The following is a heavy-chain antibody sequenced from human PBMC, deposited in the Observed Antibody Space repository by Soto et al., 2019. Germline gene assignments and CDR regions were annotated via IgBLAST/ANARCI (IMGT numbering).Heavy chain of an antibody. CDR2: IYHSGST. CDR1: GYSISSGYY. D-gene: IGHD3-3*01. Sequence: PXETLSLTCAVAGYSISSGYYWGWIRQPPGKGLEWIGSIYHSGSTYYNPSLKSRVTISVDTSKNQFSLKLSSVTAADTAVYYCARDENDFWSGDPTDYWGQGTLVTVSS. V-gene: IGHV4-38-2*02. J-gene: IGHJ4*02. CDR3: ARDENDFWSGDPTDY.